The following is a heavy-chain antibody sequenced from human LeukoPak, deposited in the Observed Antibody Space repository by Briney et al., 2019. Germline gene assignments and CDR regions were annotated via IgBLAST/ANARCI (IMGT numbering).Heavy chain of an antibody. CDR1: GGSISSGSYY. CDR3: ARIEDIVVVPAAPFDP. Sequence: SETLSLTCTVSGGSISSGSYYWSWIRQPAGKGLEWIGLIYTSGSSNYNPSLESRVTISVDTSKNQFSLKLSSVTAADTAVYYCARIEDIVVVPAAPFDPWGQGTLVTVSS. D-gene: IGHD2-2*01. CDR2: IYTSGSS. V-gene: IGHV4-61*02. J-gene: IGHJ5*02.